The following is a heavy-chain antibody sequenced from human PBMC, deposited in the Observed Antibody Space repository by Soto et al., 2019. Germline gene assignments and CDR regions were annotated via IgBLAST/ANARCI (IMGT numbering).Heavy chain of an antibody. Sequence: SETLSLTCTVSGGSISNYYWNWIRQPPGKGLEWIGSVYYSESTSYNPSLKSRVTMSVDTSKNQFSLKLTSVTAADAAVYYCARTFYDSGTYYNSCFDPWGQGTLVTVSS. CDR3: ARTFYDSGTYYNSCFDP. CDR1: GGSISNYY. D-gene: IGHD3-10*01. CDR2: VYYSEST. J-gene: IGHJ5*02. V-gene: IGHV4-59*01.